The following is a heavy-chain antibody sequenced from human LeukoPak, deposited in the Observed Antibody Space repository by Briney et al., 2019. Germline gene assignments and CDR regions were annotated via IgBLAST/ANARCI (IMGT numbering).Heavy chain of an antibody. CDR3: ARDGLTDSSGYTVIDN. CDR2: IWSDGNNE. CDR1: GISFSSYA. J-gene: IGHJ4*02. D-gene: IGHD3-22*01. Sequence: AGKSLRLSCAASGISFSSYAMYWVRQAPGKGLGWVAVIWSDGNNEYYSDSVKGRFTISRDNSNNTLYLEMNSLRAEDTAVYYCARDGLTDSSGYTVIDNWGQGTLVTVSS. V-gene: IGHV3-33*07.